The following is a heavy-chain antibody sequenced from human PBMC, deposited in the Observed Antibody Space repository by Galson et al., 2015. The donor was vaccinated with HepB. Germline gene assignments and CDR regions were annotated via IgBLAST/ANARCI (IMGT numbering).Heavy chain of an antibody. Sequence: ETLSLTCTVSGGSISSSSYYWGWIRQPPGKGLEWIGSIYYSGSTYYNPSLKSRVTISVDTSKNQFSLKLSSVTAADTAVYYCARGRSGSYRWFDPWGQGTLVTVSS. V-gene: IGHV4-39*07. CDR1: GGSISSSSYY. D-gene: IGHD1-26*01. J-gene: IGHJ5*02. CDR2: IYYSGST. CDR3: ARGRSGSYRWFDP.